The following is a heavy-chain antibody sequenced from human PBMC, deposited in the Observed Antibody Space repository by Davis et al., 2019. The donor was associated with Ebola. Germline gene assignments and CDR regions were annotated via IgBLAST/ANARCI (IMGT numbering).Heavy chain of an antibody. J-gene: IGHJ3*02. V-gene: IGHV4-34*01. CDR1: GGSLRGNY. D-gene: IGHD3-10*01. Sequence: GSLRLSCAVYGGSLRGNYWSWVRQPPGKGLEWIGEIYHSGTTNYNPSLKSRVTISVDKSKNQFSLKLSSVTAADTAVYYCARAMVTMVSFAFDIWGQGTVVTVSS. CDR3: ARAMVTMVSFAFDI. CDR2: IYHSGTT.